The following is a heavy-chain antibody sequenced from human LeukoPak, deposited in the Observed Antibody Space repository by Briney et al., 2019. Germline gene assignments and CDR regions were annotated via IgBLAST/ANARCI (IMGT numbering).Heavy chain of an antibody. D-gene: IGHD6-6*01. V-gene: IGHV1-69-2*01. CDR3: ATGSSSSHPDY. Sequence: ASVKVSCKISGYSFTDSYMHWIQQAPGKGLGWVGLVDPGDGEAIYAEKFQGRVTITADTSADTSYMELSSLRSDDTAVYYCATGSSSSHPDYWGQGTLVTVSS. CDR1: GYSFTDSY. J-gene: IGHJ4*02. CDR2: VDPGDGEA.